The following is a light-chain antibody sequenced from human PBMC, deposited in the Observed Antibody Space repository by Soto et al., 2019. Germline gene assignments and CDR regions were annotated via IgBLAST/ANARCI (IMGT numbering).Light chain of an antibody. J-gene: IGLJ1*01. CDR2: DVS. Sequence: QSALTQPASVSGSPGQSITISCTGTSSDVGGYNYVSWYQQHPGKAPKLMIYDVSNRPSGVSNRFSGSKSGNTASPTISGLQAEDEADYYCSSYTSSSTLLYVFGTGTKLTVL. CDR1: SSDVGGYNY. V-gene: IGLV2-14*01. CDR3: SSYTSSSTLLYV.